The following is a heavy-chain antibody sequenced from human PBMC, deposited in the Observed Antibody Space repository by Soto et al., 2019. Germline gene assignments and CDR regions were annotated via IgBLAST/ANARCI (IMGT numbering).Heavy chain of an antibody. CDR2: IYSGGST. V-gene: IGHV3-53*04. D-gene: IGHD1-1*01. CDR1: GFTVSSNY. CDR3: ARDSGNYYYSYGMDV. J-gene: IGHJ6*02. Sequence: GGSLRLSCAASGFTVSSNYMSWVRQAPGKGPEWVSVIYSGGSTYYADSVKGRFTISRHNSKNTLYLQMNSLRAEDTAVYYCARDSGNYYYSYGMDVWGQGTTVTVSS.